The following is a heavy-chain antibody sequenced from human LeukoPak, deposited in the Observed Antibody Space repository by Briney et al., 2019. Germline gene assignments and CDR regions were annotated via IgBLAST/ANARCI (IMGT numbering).Heavy chain of an antibody. CDR3: ARVGRFNMVRGVGGPSWFDP. D-gene: IGHD3-10*01. CDR1: GYTFTGYY. V-gene: IGHV1-2*02. J-gene: IGHJ5*02. Sequence: GASVKVSCKASGYTFTGYYMHWVRQAPGQGLEWMGWINPNSGGTNYAQKFQGRVTMTRDTSISAAYMELSRLRSDDTAVYYWARVGRFNMVRGVGGPSWFDPWGQGTLVTVSS. CDR2: INPNSGGT.